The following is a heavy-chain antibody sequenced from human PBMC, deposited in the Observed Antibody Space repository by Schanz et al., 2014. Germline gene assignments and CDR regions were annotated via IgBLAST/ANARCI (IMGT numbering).Heavy chain of an antibody. Sequence: QVQLQQWGAGVLKPSETLSLTCAVYGGSFSGYYWSWIRQPPGKGLEWIGEINHSGSTNYNPSLKGRVPISEDTSKNQFSLKLSSVTAADTAVYYCARWDQLLSGRDGFDIWGQGTLVTVSS. V-gene: IGHV4-34*01. J-gene: IGHJ3*02. D-gene: IGHD2-2*01. CDR3: ARWDQLLSGRDGFDI. CDR1: GGSFSGYY. CDR2: INHSGST.